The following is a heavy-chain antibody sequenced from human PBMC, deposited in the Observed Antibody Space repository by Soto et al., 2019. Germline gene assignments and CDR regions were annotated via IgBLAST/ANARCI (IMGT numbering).Heavy chain of an antibody. D-gene: IGHD6-13*01. CDR3: ARGYSSSWYPKEAFDI. V-gene: IGHV3-48*03. CDR1: GFTFSSYE. CDR2: ISSSGSTI. J-gene: IGHJ3*02. Sequence: EVQLVESGGGLVQPGGSLRPSCAASGFTFSSYEMNWVRQAPGKGLEWVSYISSSGSTIYYADSVKGRFTISRDNAKNSLYLQMNSLRAEDTAVYYCARGYSSSWYPKEAFDIWGQGTMVTVSS.